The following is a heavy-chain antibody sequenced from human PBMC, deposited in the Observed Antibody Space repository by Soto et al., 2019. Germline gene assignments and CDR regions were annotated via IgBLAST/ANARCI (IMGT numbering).Heavy chain of an antibody. Sequence: QVQLVESGGGVVQPGRSLRLSCAASGFTFSSYAMHWVRQAPGKGLEWVAVISYDGSNKYYADSVKGRFTISRDNSKNTLYLQMNSLRAEATAVYYCARSSRGYGSYYDYWGQGTLVTVSS. V-gene: IGHV3-30-3*01. J-gene: IGHJ4*02. CDR2: ISYDGSNK. D-gene: IGHD5-18*01. CDR1: GFTFSSYA. CDR3: ARSSRGYGSYYDY.